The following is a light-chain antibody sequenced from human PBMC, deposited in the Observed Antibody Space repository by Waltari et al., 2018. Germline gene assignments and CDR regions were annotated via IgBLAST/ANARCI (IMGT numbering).Light chain of an antibody. Sequence: EIVLPQSPAPLAWSPGDRATPSCRASQSISTYLSWYQQNPGQAPRLLIYDASKRATDIPARFSGSGSGTDFTLAISSLEPEDFAVYYCQHRANWPLTFGGGTKVEIK. CDR2: DAS. CDR1: QSISTY. V-gene: IGKV3-11*01. J-gene: IGKJ4*01. CDR3: QHRANWPLT.